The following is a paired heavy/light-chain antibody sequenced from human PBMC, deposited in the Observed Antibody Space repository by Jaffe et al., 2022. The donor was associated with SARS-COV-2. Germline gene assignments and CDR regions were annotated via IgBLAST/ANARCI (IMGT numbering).Heavy chain of an antibody. CDR1: GFTFRNHA. J-gene: IGHJ6*03. CDR3: AREEWGQYYMDV. Sequence: QVQLVESGGGVVQPGRSLRLSCEASGFTFRNHAMHWVRQAPGQGLEWVAVISYDGSHKYYTDSVKGRFTISRDNSKNTLYLQVNSLKTEDTAVYYCAREEWGQYYMDVWGKGTTVTVSS. D-gene: IGHD7-27*01. V-gene: IGHV3-30*04. CDR2: ISYDGSHK.
Light chain of an antibody. CDR1: SSDVGGYNY. CDR2: DVN. Sequence: QSALTQPASVSGSPGQSIAISCTGTSSDVGGYNYVSWYQQHPGKAPKLMIYDVNNRPSGVSNRFSGSKSGNTASLTISGLQAEDEADYYCSSYTSSSTRVFGGGTKLTVL. V-gene: IGLV2-14*03. J-gene: IGLJ2*01. CDR3: SSYTSSSTRV.